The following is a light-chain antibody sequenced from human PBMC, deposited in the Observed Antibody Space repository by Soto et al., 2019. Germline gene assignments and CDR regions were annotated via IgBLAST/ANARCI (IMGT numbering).Light chain of an antibody. CDR2: DSS. V-gene: IGKV3-20*01. CDR3: QQYYISRT. Sequence: EIVLTQSPGTLSLSPGEESTLSCMASQSIISRHLAWYQQRPGRAPRLLIYDSSKRATGIPERFSGSGSGTDFALTISRLEPEDFAVYYCQQYYISRTFGQGTKVDIK. J-gene: IGKJ1*01. CDR1: QSIISRH.